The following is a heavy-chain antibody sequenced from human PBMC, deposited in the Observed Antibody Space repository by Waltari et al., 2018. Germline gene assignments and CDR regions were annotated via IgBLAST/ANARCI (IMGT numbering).Heavy chain of an antibody. CDR3: ARGGVTGIIDY. CDR1: GFTFSSYS. D-gene: IGHD1-20*01. V-gene: IGHV3-21*01. J-gene: IGHJ4*02. CDR2: ISSSSSYI. Sequence: EVQLVESGGGLVKPGGSLRLSCAASGFTFSSYSMNWVRQAPGKGLEGVSSISSSSSYIYYADSVKGRFTISRDNAKNSLYLQMNSLRAEDTAVYYCARGGVTGIIDYWGQGTLVTVSS.